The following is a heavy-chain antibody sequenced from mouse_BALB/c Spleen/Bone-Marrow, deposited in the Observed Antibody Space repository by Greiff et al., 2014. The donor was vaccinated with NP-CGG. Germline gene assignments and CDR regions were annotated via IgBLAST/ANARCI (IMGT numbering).Heavy chain of an antibody. CDR1: GFNIKDTY. D-gene: IGHD1-1*01. CDR2: IDPANGNI. J-gene: IGHJ3*01. CDR3: APYYYGRWFAN. V-gene: IGHV14-3*02. Sequence: KQSGAELVKPGASVKLSCTASGFNIKDTYMHCVKQRPEQGLEWIGRIDPANGNIKYDPKFQGKATITADTSSNTAYLQLSSLTSEDTAVYYCAPYYYGRWFANWGQGTLVTVSA.